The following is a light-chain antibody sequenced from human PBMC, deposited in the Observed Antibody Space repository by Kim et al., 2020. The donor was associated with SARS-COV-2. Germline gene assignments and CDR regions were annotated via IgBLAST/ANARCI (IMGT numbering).Light chain of an antibody. Sequence: SGITTTSRSHDTTWYNHLPGAAANLLISSDNQRPSGVPDRFSGSKSGPSASLAIRGLQSEDEADYYCAGWDDSLDGWVFGGGTQLTVL. CDR2: SDN. CDR1: TTTSRSHD. V-gene: IGLV1-44*01. CDR3: AGWDDSLDGWV. J-gene: IGLJ3*02.